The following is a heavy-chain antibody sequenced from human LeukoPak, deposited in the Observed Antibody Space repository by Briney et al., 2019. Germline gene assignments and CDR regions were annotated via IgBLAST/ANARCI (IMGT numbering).Heavy chain of an antibody. V-gene: IGHV1-3*01. CDR2: INPANGDT. J-gene: IGHJ4*02. Sequence: ASVKVSCKASGYTFTSYAMHWVRQAPGQRLEWMGWINPANGDTGYSKKFQGRVTITRDTSASTAYMELSSLSSEDTALYYCARKDYFGSGIYFFDYWGQGALVTVSS. D-gene: IGHD3-10*01. CDR3: ARKDYFGSGIYFFDY. CDR1: GYTFTSYA.